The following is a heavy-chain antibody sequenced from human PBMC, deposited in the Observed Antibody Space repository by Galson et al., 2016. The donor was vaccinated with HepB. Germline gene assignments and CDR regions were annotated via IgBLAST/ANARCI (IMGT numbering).Heavy chain of an antibody. J-gene: IGHJ4*02. Sequence: SLRLSCAGSGFSFGSYWMSWVRQSPGKGLEWVANIKPDGSEKYYVDSMEGRFTISRDNSKNMLYLQMNSLGAEDTAVYYCANPGYKSKWYNYWGQGTLVTVSS. V-gene: IGHV3-7*03. D-gene: IGHD1-14*01. CDR3: ANPGYKSKWYNY. CDR1: GFSFGSYW. CDR2: IKPDGSEK.